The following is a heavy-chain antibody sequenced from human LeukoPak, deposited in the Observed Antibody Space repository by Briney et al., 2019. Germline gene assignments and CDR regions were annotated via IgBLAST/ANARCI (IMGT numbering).Heavy chain of an antibody. V-gene: IGHV4-4*07. J-gene: IGHJ4*02. Sequence: PSETLSLTCTVSGGSISSYYWSWIRQPAGKGLEWIGRIYTSGSTNYNPSLKSRVTMSVDTSKNQFSLKLSSVTAADTAVYYCARGYCSGGSCQYYFDYWGQGTLVTVSS. D-gene: IGHD2-15*01. CDR1: GGSISSYY. CDR2: IYTSGST. CDR3: ARGYCSGGSCQYYFDY.